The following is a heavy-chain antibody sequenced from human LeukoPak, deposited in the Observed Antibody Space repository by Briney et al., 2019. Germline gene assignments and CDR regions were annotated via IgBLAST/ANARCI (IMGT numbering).Heavy chain of an antibody. CDR3: ARVGYSGSLSGSFDI. CDR2: IYHSGST. J-gene: IGHJ3*02. CDR1: GYSITSGYY. Sequence: PSETLPLTCTVSGYSITSGYYWGWIRQPPGKGLEWIGSIYHSGSTYYNASLKSRVTISVDTSKNQFSLKLSSVTAADTAVYYCARVGYSGSLSGSFDIWGQGTMVTVSS. V-gene: IGHV4-38-2*02. D-gene: IGHD1-26*01.